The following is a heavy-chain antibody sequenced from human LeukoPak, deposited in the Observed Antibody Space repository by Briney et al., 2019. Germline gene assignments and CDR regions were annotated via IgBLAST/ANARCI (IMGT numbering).Heavy chain of an antibody. CDR2: INPSGGST. J-gene: IGHJ4*02. Sequence: ASVKVSCKASGYIFTYYYIHWVRQAPGQGLEWMGMINPSGGSTSYAQKFQGKVTLTRDTSTSTVYMELSSLRSQDTAVYYCARGYYYDSSGPVDYWGQGTLVTVSS. V-gene: IGHV1-46*01. CDR3: ARGYYYDSSGPVDY. CDR1: GYIFTYYY. D-gene: IGHD3-22*01.